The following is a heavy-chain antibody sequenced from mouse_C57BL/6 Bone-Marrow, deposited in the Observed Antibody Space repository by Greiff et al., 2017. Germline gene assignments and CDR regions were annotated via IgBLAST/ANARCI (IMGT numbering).Heavy chain of an antibody. J-gene: IGHJ1*03. CDR2: ISGGGGNT. CDR1: GFTFSSYT. V-gene: IGHV5-9*01. Sequence: EVKSVESGGGLVKPGGSLKLSCAASGFTFSSYTMSWVRQTPEKRLQWVAAISGGGGNTYYPDSVKGRFTISRDNDKNILYLQMSSLRSEDTALYYCSRQVTTVLATKYFDVWGTGTTVTVSS. CDR3: SRQVTTVLATKYFDV. D-gene: IGHD1-1*01.